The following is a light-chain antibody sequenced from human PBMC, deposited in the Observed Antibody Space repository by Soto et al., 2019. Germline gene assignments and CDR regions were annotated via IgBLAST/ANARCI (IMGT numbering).Light chain of an antibody. CDR2: GAS. CDR1: QSLSSNH. CDR3: QQYGTSPRT. J-gene: IGKJ2*01. V-gene: IGKV3-20*01. Sequence: EIVLTQSPGTLSLSPGERATLSCRASQSLSSNHLAWYQQKPGQAPRLLIYGASSRATGIPGRFSGSGSGTEFTLTINRLEAEDFTVYYCQQYGTSPRTLGPGTKLEIK.